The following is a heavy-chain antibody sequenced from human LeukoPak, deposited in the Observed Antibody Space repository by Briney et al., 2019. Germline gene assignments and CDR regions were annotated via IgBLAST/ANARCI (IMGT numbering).Heavy chain of an antibody. J-gene: IGHJ4*02. D-gene: IGHD1-26*01. CDR3: ARIVGASDY. CDR1: GGSISSSSYY. Sequence: KSSETLSLTCTVSGGSISSSSYYWGWIRQPPGKGLEWIGSIYYSGSTYYNPSLKSRVTISVDTSKNQFSLKLSSVTAADTAVYYCARIVGASDYWGQGTLVTASS. V-gene: IGHV4-39*01. CDR2: IYYSGST.